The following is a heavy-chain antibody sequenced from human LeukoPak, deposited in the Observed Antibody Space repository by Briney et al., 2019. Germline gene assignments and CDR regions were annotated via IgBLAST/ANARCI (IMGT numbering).Heavy chain of an antibody. CDR3: ARAARDCSGGSCYSAFMDV. Sequence: GGSLRLSCAASGFTFSSYEMNWVRQAPGKGLEWVSYISSSGSTIYYADSVKGRFTISGDNAKNSLYLQMNSLRAEDTAVYYCARAARDCSGGSCYSAFMDVWGKGTTVTVSS. V-gene: IGHV3-48*03. CDR2: ISSSGSTI. D-gene: IGHD2-15*01. J-gene: IGHJ6*04. CDR1: GFTFSSYE.